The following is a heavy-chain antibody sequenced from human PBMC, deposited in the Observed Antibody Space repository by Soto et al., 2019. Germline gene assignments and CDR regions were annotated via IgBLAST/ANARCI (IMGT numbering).Heavy chain of an antibody. D-gene: IGHD2-2*01. CDR2: INQGGSET. CDR1: GFPFTVFW. V-gene: IGHV3-7*01. CDR3: ARDGPIPPLGQSYQF. Sequence: EVQLVESGGALVQPGGSLRLSCAASGFPFTVFWMSWVRRVPGKGLEWLANINQGGSETYYVDSVKGRFTISRDTAANWVYLEMTSLRAEATAVYYCARDGPIPPLGQSYQFWGQGTRVTFSS. J-gene: IGHJ1*01.